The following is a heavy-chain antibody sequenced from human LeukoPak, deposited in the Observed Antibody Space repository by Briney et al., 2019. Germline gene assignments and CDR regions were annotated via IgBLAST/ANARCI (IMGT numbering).Heavy chain of an antibody. Sequence: GGSLRLSCAASGFTFSSYAMHWVRQAPGKGLEWVAVISYDGSNKYYADSVKGRFTISRDNSKNTLYLQMNSLRAEDTAVYYCVRDVDWVNNFIRGSMDVWGKGTTVTVSS. D-gene: IGHD3-10*01. CDR1: GFTFSSYA. J-gene: IGHJ6*03. CDR2: ISYDGSNK. V-gene: IGHV3-30*04. CDR3: VRDVDWVNNFIRGSMDV.